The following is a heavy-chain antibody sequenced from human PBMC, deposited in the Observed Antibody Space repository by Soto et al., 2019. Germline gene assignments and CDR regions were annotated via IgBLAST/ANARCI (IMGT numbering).Heavy chain of an antibody. CDR3: ASGRDWFDP. CDR1: GGSISSGGSV. J-gene: IGHJ5*02. V-gene: IGHV4-30-2*01. CDR2: IYHSGST. Sequence: SVTLSLTCAVSGGSISSGGSVWTWIRQPPGKGLEWIGYIYHSGSTYYSPSLKSRVTISLDRSKNQVSLHLSSVTAADTAVYYCASGRDWFDPWGQGTLVTVS.